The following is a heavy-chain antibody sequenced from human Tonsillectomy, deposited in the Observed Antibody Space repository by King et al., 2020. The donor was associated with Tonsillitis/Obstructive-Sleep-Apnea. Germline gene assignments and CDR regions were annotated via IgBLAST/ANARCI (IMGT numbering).Heavy chain of an antibody. CDR3: ARLYCSSTSCYTPYYYYYMDV. CDR2: IYYSGST. V-gene: IGHV4-59*08. J-gene: IGHJ6*03. D-gene: IGHD2-2*02. Sequence: VQLQESGPGLVKPSETLSLTCTVSGGSISSYYWSWIRQPPGKGLEWIGYIYYSGSTNYNPSLKSRVTISVETSKNQFSLKLSSVTAADTAVYYCARLYCSSTSCYTPYYYYYMDVWGKGTTVTVSS. CDR1: GGSISSYY.